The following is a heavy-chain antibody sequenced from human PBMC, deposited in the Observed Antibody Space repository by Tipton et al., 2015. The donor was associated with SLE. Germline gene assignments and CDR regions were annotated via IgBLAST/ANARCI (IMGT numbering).Heavy chain of an antibody. CDR2: INHSGST. J-gene: IGHJ4*02. Sequence: TLSLTCAVYGGSFIGYYCSWIRQPPGKGLEWIGEINHSGSTNYNPSLKSRVTISVDTSKNQFSLKLSSVTAADTAVYYCATEVLPAAAFDYWGQGTLVTVSS. CDR3: ATEVLPAAAFDY. V-gene: IGHV4-34*09. D-gene: IGHD2-2*01. CDR1: GGSFIGYY.